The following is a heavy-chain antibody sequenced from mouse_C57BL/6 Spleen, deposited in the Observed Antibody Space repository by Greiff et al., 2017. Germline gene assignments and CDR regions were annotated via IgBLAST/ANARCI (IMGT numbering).Heavy chain of an antibody. J-gene: IGHJ2*01. CDR1: GFTFSSYT. Sequence: EVKVEESGGGLVKPGGSLKLSCAASGFTFSSYTMSWVRQTPEKRLEWVATISGGGGNTYYPDSVKGRFTISRDNAKNTLYLQMSSLRSEDTALYYCARYYYGSSLFDYWGQGTTLTVSS. CDR3: ARYYYGSSLFDY. CDR2: ISGGGGNT. D-gene: IGHD1-1*01. V-gene: IGHV5-9*01.